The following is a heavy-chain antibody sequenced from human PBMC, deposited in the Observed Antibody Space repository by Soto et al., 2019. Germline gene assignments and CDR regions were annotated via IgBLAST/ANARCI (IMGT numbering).Heavy chain of an antibody. CDR1: GGSISYNSYY. D-gene: IGHD2-2*01. CDR2: IFYTGAT. V-gene: IGHV4-39*02. J-gene: IGHJ5*02. CDR3: ARLVVVAPVANA. Sequence: SETLSLTCSVSGGSISYNSYYWGWIRQPPGKGLEWVGGIFYTGATYYSPSLKDRVTISVDTSKNSFSLNLTSVTAADTAVYFCARLVVVAPVANAWGQGTLVTVSS.